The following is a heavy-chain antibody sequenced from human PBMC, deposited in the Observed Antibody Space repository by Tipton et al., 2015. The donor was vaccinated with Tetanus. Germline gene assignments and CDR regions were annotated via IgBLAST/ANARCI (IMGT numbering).Heavy chain of an antibody. J-gene: IGHJ4*02. Sequence: QLVQSGAEVKKPGESLTISCKGSGYSFTTYWITWARQMPGKGLGWMGRIDPIDSYTNYSPSFQGHITISADTSISTAYLQWSSRRAWDTAIYYCARHLGTVAGSDYWGQGTLVTVSS. CDR2: IDPIDSYT. CDR3: ARHLGTVAGSDY. D-gene: IGHD6-19*01. V-gene: IGHV5-10-1*01. CDR1: GYSFTTYW.